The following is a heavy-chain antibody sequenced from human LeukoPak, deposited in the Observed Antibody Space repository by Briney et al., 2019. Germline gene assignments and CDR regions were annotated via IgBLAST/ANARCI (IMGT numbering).Heavy chain of an antibody. CDR3: VVVVEPPDSDGFDV. CDR2: INADGSTA. V-gene: IGHV3-74*01. CDR1: GFTFGNSW. J-gene: IGHJ3*01. Sequence: GGSLRLSYAASGFTFGNSWVHWVRQAPGKGLVWVSLINADGSTATYADSVKGRFTISRDNARNTLSLQMNSLTIEDTAVYYCVVVVEPPDSDGFDVWGQGTMITLSS. D-gene: IGHD1-14*01.